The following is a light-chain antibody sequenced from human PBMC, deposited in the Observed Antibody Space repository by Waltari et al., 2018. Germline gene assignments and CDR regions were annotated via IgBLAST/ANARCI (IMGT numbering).Light chain of an antibody. J-gene: IGLJ2*01. CDR2: DVS. V-gene: IGLV2-14*03. CDR3: SSYTSRSTWV. CDR1: SRDVRAYNH. Sequence: QSALTQPAPVSGSPGQSITISCTGPSRDVRAYNHVSWYQQHPGKAPKRIIYDVSNRPSGVSNRFSGSKSGNTASLTISGLQAEDEADYYCSSYTSRSTWVFGGGTKLTVL.